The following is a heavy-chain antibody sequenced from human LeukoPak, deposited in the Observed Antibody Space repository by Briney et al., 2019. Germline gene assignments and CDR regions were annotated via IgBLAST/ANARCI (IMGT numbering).Heavy chain of an antibody. CDR3: AMLRLGELSLLANAYDI. CDR2: VNQTGSP. Sequence: PAETVSLTCDVSGSSVNSDQYLGWMRHSAGAGLEGIGSVNQTGSPHCDPSLGRRVSLSIDSTKNSSSLRLTSLTAADTAVYYCAMLRLGELSLLANAYDIWGQGTMVIVSS. CDR1: GSSVNSDQY. D-gene: IGHD3-16*02. J-gene: IGHJ3*02. V-gene: IGHV4-38-2*01.